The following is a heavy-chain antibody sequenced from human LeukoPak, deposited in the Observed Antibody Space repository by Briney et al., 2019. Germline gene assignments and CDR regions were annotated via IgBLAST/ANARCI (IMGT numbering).Heavy chain of an antibody. CDR3: ARVGTYYDFWSGYYSTPDYFDY. D-gene: IGHD3-3*01. J-gene: IGHJ4*02. CDR2: INPNSGGT. CDR1: GYTFTGYY. Sequence: ASVKVSCKASGYTFTGYYMHWVRQAPGQGLEWMGWINPNSGGTNYAQKFQGRVTMTRDTSISTAYMELSRLRSDDTAVYYCARVGTYYDFWSGYYSTPDYFDYWGQGTLVTVSS. V-gene: IGHV1-2*02.